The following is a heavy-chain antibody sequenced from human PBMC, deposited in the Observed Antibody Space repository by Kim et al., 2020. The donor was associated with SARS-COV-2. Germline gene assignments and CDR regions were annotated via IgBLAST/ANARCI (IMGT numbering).Heavy chain of an antibody. J-gene: IGHJ4*02. V-gene: IGHV3-33*06. CDR2: IWYDGSNK. D-gene: IGHD3-16*02. Sequence: GGSLRLSCAASGFTFSSYGMHWVRQAPGKGLEWVAVIWYDGSNKYYADSVKGRFTISRDNSKNTLYLQMNSLRAEDTAVYYCAKGHYYDYIWGSYRFGTAIDYWGQGTLVTVSS. CDR3: AKGHYYDYIWGSYRFGTAIDY. CDR1: GFTFSSYG.